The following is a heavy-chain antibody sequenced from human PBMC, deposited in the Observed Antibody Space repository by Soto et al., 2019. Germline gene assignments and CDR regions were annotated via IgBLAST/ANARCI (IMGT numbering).Heavy chain of an antibody. CDR3: ARGKKRTYYYGSGSSDSFDY. J-gene: IGHJ4*02. V-gene: IGHV4-34*01. Sequence: TSETLSLTCAVYGGSFSGYYWCWIRQPPGKGLEWIGKINHSGSTNYNPSLKSRVTISIDTSKNQFSLKLSSVTAADTAVYYCARGKKRTYYYGSGSSDSFDYWGQGTLVTVSS. CDR1: GGSFSGYY. D-gene: IGHD3-10*01. CDR2: INHSGST.